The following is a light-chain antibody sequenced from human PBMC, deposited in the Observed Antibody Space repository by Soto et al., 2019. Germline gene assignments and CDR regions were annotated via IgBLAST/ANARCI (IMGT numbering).Light chain of an antibody. V-gene: IGKV3-11*01. J-gene: IGKJ1*01. CDR2: DAS. CDR3: QQRSNWPWT. Sequence: ETVLTQSPATLSLSPGERATLSCRASPSVNSYLAWYQQKAGQAPRLLIYDASNRATGIPARFSGSGSETDFTLTISSLEPEDFAVYYCQQRSNWPWTFGQGTKVEIK. CDR1: PSVNSY.